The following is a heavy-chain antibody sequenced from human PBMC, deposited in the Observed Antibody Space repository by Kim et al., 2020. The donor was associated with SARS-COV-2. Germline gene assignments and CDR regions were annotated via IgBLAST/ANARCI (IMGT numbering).Heavy chain of an antibody. Sequence: TYDNPSLKSRVTRSVDTSKNQFSRKLSSVTAADTAVYYCARQDGSYYFDYWGQGTLVTVSS. D-gene: IGHD1-26*01. CDR3: ARQDGSYYFDY. J-gene: IGHJ4*02. V-gene: IGHV4-39*01. CDR2: T.